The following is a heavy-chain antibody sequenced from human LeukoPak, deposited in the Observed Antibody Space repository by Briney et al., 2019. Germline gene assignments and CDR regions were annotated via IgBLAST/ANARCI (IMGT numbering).Heavy chain of an antibody. CDR2: IYTSGST. D-gene: IGHD3-22*01. J-gene: IGHJ4*02. Sequence: SETLSLTCTVSGGSISSYYWSWLRQPARKGLEWIGRIYTSGSTNYNPSLKSRVTMSVDTSKNQFSLKLSSVTAADTAVYYCAREDDSSGYTFDYWGQGTLVTVSS. CDR1: GGSISSYY. CDR3: AREDDSSGYTFDY. V-gene: IGHV4-4*07.